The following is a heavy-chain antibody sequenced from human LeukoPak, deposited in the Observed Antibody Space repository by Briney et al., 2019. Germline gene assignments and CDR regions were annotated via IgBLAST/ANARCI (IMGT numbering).Heavy chain of an antibody. D-gene: IGHD3-9*01. J-gene: IGHJ6*03. CDR3: ARGPGGYDILTGSNYYYYYMDV. CDR1: GFTVSGNS. Sequence: GGSLRLSCIVSGFTVSGNSMSWVRQAPGKGLEWVSFIYSGGNTHYSDSVKGRFTISRDNSKNTLYLQMNSLRAEDTAVYYCARGPGGYDILTGSNYYYYYMDVWGKGTTVTISS. CDR2: IYSGGNT. V-gene: IGHV3-53*01.